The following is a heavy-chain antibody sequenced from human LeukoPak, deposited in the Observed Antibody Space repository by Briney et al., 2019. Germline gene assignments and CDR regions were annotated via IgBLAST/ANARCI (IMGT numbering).Heavy chain of an antibody. Sequence: SETLSLTCTVSGYSISSGYYWGWIRQPPGKGLEWIGSIYHSGSIYYNPSLKSRVTISVDTSKNQFSLKLSSVTAADTAVYYCARVGVTMVRGPLGYWGQGTLVTVSS. CDR1: GYSISSGYY. CDR3: ARVGVTMVRGPLGY. D-gene: IGHD3-10*01. CDR2: IYHSGSI. V-gene: IGHV4-38-2*02. J-gene: IGHJ4*02.